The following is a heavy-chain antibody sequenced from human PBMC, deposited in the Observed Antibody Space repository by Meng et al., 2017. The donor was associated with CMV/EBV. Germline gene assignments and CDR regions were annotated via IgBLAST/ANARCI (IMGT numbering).Heavy chain of an antibody. CDR2: ISSSGSTI. V-gene: IGHV3-11*04. CDR3: ARDKLTNDYGDSYFDY. CDR1: GFTFSDYY. J-gene: IGHJ4*02. D-gene: IGHD4-17*01. Sequence: GESLNISCAASGFTFSDYYMSWIRQAPGKGREWVSYISSSGSTIYYADSVKGRFNISSDNAKNSLYLQMNSLRAEDTAVYYCARDKLTNDYGDSYFDYWGQGTPVTVSS.